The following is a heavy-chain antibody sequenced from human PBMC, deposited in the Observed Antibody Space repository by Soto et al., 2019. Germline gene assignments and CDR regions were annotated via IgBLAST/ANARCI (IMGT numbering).Heavy chain of an antibody. CDR1: GGSFSGYY. CDR3: ARLVVVAATRYYYGMDV. V-gene: IGHV4-34*01. CDR2: INHSGST. J-gene: IGHJ6*02. Sequence: SETLSLTCAVYGGSFSGYYWSWIRQPPGKGLEWIGEINHSGSTNYNPSLKSRVTISVDTSKNQFSLKLSSVTAADTAVYYCARLVVVAATRYYYGMDVWGQGTTVTVSS. D-gene: IGHD2-15*01.